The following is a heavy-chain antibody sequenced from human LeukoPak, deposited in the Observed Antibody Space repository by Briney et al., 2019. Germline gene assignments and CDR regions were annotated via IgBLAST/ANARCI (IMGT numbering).Heavy chain of an antibody. Sequence: PSETLSLTCAVSAGSISSGTYSWSWIRQPPGKGLEWIGYIYHSGSTYYNPSLKSRVTISVDRSKNQFSLKLSSVTAADTAVYYCAREYSSSSGGGWFDPGGQGTLLTVSS. J-gene: IGHJ5*02. CDR1: AGSISSGTYS. V-gene: IGHV4-30-2*01. CDR2: IYHSGST. D-gene: IGHD6-6*01. CDR3: AREYSSSSGGGWFDP.